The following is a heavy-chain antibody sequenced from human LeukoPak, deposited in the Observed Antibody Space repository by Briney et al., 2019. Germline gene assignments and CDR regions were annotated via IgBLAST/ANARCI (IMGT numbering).Heavy chain of an antibody. CDR3: TKDAAYSSSWFGYFDY. CDR2: ITWDGDVT. Sequence: GGSLRLSCAASGFTFHDHTMPWVRQGPGKRLEWVALITWDGDVTHYADPVKGRFTISRDNGKNSLFLQMNSVTTEDTALYYCTKDAAYSSSWFGYFDYWGQGTLVTVSS. D-gene: IGHD6-13*01. V-gene: IGHV3-43*01. J-gene: IGHJ4*02. CDR1: GFTFHDHT.